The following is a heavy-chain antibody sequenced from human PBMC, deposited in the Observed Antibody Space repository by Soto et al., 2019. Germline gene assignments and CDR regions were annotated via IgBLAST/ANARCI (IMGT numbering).Heavy chain of an antibody. CDR3: AKDTDSYYYGMDV. Sequence: PGASLKISCAASGFTFDDYAMHWVRQAPGKGLEWVSLISWDGGSTYYADSVKGRFTISRDNSKNSLYLQMNSLRAEDTALYYCAKDTDSYYYGMDVWGQGTTVTVSS. CDR2: ISWDGGST. J-gene: IGHJ6*02. V-gene: IGHV3-43D*04. CDR1: GFTFDDYA.